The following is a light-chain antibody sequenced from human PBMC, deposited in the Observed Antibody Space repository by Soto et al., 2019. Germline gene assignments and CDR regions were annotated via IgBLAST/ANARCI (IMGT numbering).Light chain of an antibody. CDR1: SSDVGAYNS. V-gene: IGLV2-23*01. Sequence: QSVLAQPASVSGSPGQSITISCTGTSSDVGAYNSVSWYQQQSHISPQVIIYKRTQRPSGVSNRFSGSTSGNAASLTISALQADDEADYFCCSSAPESTYVFGTGTKVTVL. CDR2: KRT. CDR3: CSSAPESTYV. J-gene: IGLJ1*01.